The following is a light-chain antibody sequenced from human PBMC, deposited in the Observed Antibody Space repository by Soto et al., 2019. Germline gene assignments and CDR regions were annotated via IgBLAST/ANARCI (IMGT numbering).Light chain of an antibody. Sequence: EIVLTQSPGTLSLSPGERATLSCRASQSISSSYLAWYQQKPGQAPRLLIYGASSRATGIPDRFSGSGSGTDFTLTISRLEPEDVAVYYCQQFGSSHPYTFGQGTKLEIK. CDR1: QSISSSY. J-gene: IGKJ2*01. CDR2: GAS. V-gene: IGKV3-20*01. CDR3: QQFGSSHPYT.